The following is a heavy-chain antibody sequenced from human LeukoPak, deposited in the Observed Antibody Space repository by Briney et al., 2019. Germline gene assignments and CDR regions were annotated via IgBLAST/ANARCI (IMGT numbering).Heavy chain of an antibody. D-gene: IGHD3-22*01. CDR1: GFTFSSYA. CDR2: ISGSGGST. Sequence: GGSLRLSCAASGFTFSSYAMSWVRQAPGKGLEWVSAISGSGGSTYYADSVKGRFTISRDNSKNTLYLQMNSLRAEDTAVYYCAKDVGPYYYDSSGYYYFDYWGQGTLVTVSS. J-gene: IGHJ4*02. V-gene: IGHV3-23*01. CDR3: AKDVGPYYYDSSGYYYFDY.